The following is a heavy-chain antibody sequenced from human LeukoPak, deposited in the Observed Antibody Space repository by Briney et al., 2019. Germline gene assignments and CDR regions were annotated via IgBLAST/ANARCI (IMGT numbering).Heavy chain of an antibody. J-gene: IGHJ4*02. D-gene: IGHD4-23*01. CDR1: GFTFSSYA. CDR2: ISGSGGNT. V-gene: IGHV3-23*01. Sequence: PGGSLRLSCAASGFTFSSYAMSWVRQAPGKGLGWVSSISGSGGNTYYADSVKGRFTISRDNSKNTLYMQMNGLRAEDTAVYYCAKLVTHFDYWGQGTLVTVSS. CDR3: AKLVTHFDY.